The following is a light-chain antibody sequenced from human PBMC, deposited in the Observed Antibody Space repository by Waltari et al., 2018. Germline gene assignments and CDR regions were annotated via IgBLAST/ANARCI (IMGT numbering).Light chain of an antibody. J-gene: IGLJ3*02. CDR3: QSYDNSLRGSVL. CDR1: DSNIDSFG. Sequence: QSVLTQAPSVSGAPGQRVTISCTGGDSNIDSFGVNWSQPLPRRVPKRHIYENKNRPSWFPDRFSGSKAGTSASLAIDGLQPEDEGDYYCQSYDNSLRGSVLFGGGTKVTV. V-gene: IGLV1-40*01. CDR2: ENK.